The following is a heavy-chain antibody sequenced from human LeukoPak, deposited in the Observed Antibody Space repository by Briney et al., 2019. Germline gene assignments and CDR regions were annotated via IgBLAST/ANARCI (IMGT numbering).Heavy chain of an antibody. CDR1: GYTFTSYA. J-gene: IGHJ4*02. V-gene: IGHV1-3*03. CDR3: ARPRAFSYGQMYYFDY. D-gene: IGHD5-18*01. Sequence: ASVKVSCKASGYTFTSYAMHWVRQAPGQRLEWMGWINAGNGNTKYSQEFQGRVTITRDTSASTAYMELSSLRSEDMAVYYCARPRAFSYGQMYYFDYWGQGALVTVSS. CDR2: INAGNGNT.